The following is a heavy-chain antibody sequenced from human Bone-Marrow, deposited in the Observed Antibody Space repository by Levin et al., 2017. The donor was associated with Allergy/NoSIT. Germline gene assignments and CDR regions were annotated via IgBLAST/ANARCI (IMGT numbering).Heavy chain of an antibody. CDR3: ARRLRSPRAFDF. CDR1: GGSISSSSYY. CDR2: IYNSGST. J-gene: IGHJ4*02. D-gene: IGHD5-12*01. Sequence: SQTLSLTCTVSGGSISSSSYYWGWIRQPPGKGLEWIGNIYNSGSTYYNPSLKSRVTISIDTSKNQFSLKLTSVTAADTAVYYCARRLRSPRAFDFWGQGTLVTVSS. V-gene: IGHV4-39*01.